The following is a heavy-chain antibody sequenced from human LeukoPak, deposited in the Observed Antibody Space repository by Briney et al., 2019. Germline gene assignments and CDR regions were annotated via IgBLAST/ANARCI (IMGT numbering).Heavy chain of an antibody. CDR3: TTSLAGAVTAVYPFDN. V-gene: IGHV3-15*01. CDR2: IKSKTDGGTT. D-gene: IGHD2-21*02. J-gene: IGHJ4*02. Sequence: PGGSLRLSCAASGFTFSSHGMHWVRQAPGKGLEWVGRIKSKTDGGTTDYAAPVKGRITISRDDSTNTLHLQMNSLKTEDTAVYYCTTSLAGAVTAVYPFDNWGQGTLVTVSS. CDR1: GFTFSSHG.